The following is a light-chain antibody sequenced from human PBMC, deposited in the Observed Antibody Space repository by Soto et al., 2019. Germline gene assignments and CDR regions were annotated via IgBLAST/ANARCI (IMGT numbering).Light chain of an antibody. CDR1: QDISNY. CDR2: AAS. Sequence: DIQMTQSPSSLSASVGGRVTITCQASQDISNYLHWYQQKPGKAPKLLIYAASTLQSGVPSRFSGSGSGTHFTLVISSLQPEDFATYYCQQLNTYPVTFGGGTKVDIK. J-gene: IGKJ4*01. V-gene: IGKV1-9*01. CDR3: QQLNTYPVT.